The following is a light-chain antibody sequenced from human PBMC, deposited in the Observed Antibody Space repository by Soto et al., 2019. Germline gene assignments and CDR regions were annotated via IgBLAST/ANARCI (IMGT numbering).Light chain of an antibody. CDR2: NVV. V-gene: IGLV2-14*03. Sequence: QSALTQPASVSGSPGQSITISCNGTGSDVGDYNYVSWYQQHPGKAPKLMIYNVVNRASGVSSRFSGSKSGNTASLSISGLQAEDEADYYCSSYRSSSTFVLFGGGTQLTVL. J-gene: IGLJ2*01. CDR3: SSYRSSSTFVL. CDR1: GSDVGDYNY.